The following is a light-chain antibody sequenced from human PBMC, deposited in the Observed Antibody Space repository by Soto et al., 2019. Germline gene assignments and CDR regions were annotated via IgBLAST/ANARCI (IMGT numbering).Light chain of an antibody. CDR1: SSDVGSYNL. CDR3: CSYAGSSTFVVYV. V-gene: IGLV2-23*03. J-gene: IGLJ1*01. CDR2: EGS. Sequence: QSVLTQPASVSGSPGQSITISCTGTSSDVGSYNLVSWYQQHPGKAPKLMIYEGSKRPSGVSNRFSGSKSGNTASLTISGLQAEDDADYYCCSYAGSSTFVVYVFGTGTKLTVL.